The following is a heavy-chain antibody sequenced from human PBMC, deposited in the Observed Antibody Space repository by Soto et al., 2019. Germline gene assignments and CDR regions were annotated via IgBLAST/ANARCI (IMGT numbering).Heavy chain of an antibody. D-gene: IGHD4-17*01. CDR1: GGSISSYY. CDR2: IYYSGST. Sequence: ASETLSLTCTVSGGSISSYYWSCIRQPPGKGLEWIGYIYYSGSTNYNPSLKSRVTISVDTSKNQFSLKLSSVTAADTAVYYCARAEDYGGRIGYYYGMDVWGQGTTVTVSS. CDR3: ARAEDYGGRIGYYYGMDV. J-gene: IGHJ6*02. V-gene: IGHV4-59*01.